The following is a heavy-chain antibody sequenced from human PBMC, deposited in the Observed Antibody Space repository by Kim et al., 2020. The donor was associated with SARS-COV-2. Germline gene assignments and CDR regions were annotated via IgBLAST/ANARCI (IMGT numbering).Heavy chain of an antibody. D-gene: IGHD2-2*01. V-gene: IGHV4-34*01. J-gene: IGHJ4*01. Sequence: SETLSLTCAVYGGSFSGYYWSWIRQPPGKGLEWIGEINHSGSTNYNPSLKSRVTISVDTSKNQFSLKLSSVTAADTTVYYCARDLGYCSSTSCYGDYWG. CDR3: ARDLGYCSSTSCYGDY. CDR2: INHSGST. CDR1: GGSFSGYY.